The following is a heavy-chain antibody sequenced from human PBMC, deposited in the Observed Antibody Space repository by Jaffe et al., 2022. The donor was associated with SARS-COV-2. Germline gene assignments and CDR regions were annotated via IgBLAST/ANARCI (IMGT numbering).Heavy chain of an antibody. Sequence: QVQLVQSGAEVKKPGSSVKVSCKASGGTFSSYTISWVRQAPGQGLEWMGRIIPILGIANYAQKFQGRVTITADKSTSTAYMELSSLRSEDTAVYYCATMQRDIVVVRDYYYGMDVWGQGTTVTVSS. D-gene: IGHD2-2*01. CDR1: GGTFSSYT. J-gene: IGHJ6*02. CDR3: ATMQRDIVVVRDYYYGMDV. CDR2: IIPILGIA. V-gene: IGHV1-69*02.